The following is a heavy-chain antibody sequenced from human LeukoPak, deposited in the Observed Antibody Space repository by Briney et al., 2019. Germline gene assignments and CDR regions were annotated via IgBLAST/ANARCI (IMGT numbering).Heavy chain of an antibody. CDR2: IYPGDSDT. D-gene: IGHD4-17*01. V-gene: IGHV5-51*01. CDR3: ARRPADYGDYFDY. Sequence: GESLKISCKGSGYSFPTYWIGWVRQMPGKGLEWMGIIYPGDSDTRYSPSFQGQVTISADKSISTAYLQWSSLKASDTAMYYCARRPADYGDYFDYWGQGTLVTVSS. J-gene: IGHJ4*02. CDR1: GYSFPTYW.